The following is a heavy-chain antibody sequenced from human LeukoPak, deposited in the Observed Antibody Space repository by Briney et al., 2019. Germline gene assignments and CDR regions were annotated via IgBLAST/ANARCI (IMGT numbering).Heavy chain of an antibody. CDR3: AKDRGYYDSSGYYDY. Sequence: GGSLRLSCAASGFTFSSYGMHWVRQAPGKGLESVAVISYDGSNKYYADSVKGRFTISRDNSKNTLYLQMNSLRAEDTAVYYCAKDRGYYDSSGYYDYWGQGTLVTVSS. CDR1: GFTFSSYG. D-gene: IGHD3-22*01. J-gene: IGHJ4*02. V-gene: IGHV3-30*18. CDR2: ISYDGSNK.